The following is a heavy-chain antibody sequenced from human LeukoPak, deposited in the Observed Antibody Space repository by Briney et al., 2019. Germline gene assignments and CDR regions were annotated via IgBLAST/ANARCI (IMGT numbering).Heavy chain of an antibody. CDR3: ARGRIYYDSTGYQV. V-gene: IGHV4-59*01. Sequence: SETLSLTCTVSGGSISNYYWSWIRQPPGKGLEWIGHIYNSGSTKYNPSLKSRVTISVDTSKNQFSLKLSSVTAADTALYYCARGRIYYDSTGYQVWGQGTLVTVSS. D-gene: IGHD3-22*01. J-gene: IGHJ4*02. CDR2: IYNSGST. CDR1: GGSISNYY.